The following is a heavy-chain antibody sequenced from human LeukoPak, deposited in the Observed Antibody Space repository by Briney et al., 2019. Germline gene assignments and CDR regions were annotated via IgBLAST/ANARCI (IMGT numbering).Heavy chain of an antibody. CDR2: ISGSGANT. CDR1: GFTFTNYA. J-gene: IGHJ4*02. V-gene: IGHV3-23*01. Sequence: GGSLRLSCAASGFTFTNYAMSCVRQAPGKGLEWVSGISGSGANTHYADSVKGRFTISRDNSKNTLYLQMNSLRAEDTGIYYCASHSTGNLPPFDYWGQGTLVTVYS. D-gene: IGHD3-22*01. CDR3: ASHSTGNLPPFDY.